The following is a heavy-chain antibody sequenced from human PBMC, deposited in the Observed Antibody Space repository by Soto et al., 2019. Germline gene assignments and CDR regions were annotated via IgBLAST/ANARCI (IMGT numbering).Heavy chain of an antibody. CDR2: IHSDGSSK. V-gene: IGHV3-74*01. D-gene: IGHD1-26*01. CDR1: GFTFSYYW. J-gene: IGHJ3*01. Sequence: EVQLVESGGGLVQPGESLILSCAASGFTFSYYWMHWVRQAPGKGLVWVSRIHSDGSSKTYADSVKGRFTISRDNARNTLYLQMNSLRAEDTAVYYCARGDRGAFALWGQGTVVTVSS. CDR3: ARGDRGAFAL.